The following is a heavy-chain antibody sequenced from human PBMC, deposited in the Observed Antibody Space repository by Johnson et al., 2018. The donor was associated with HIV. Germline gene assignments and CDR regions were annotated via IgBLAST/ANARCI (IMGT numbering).Heavy chain of an antibody. J-gene: IGHJ3*02. Sequence: MLLVESGGGLVQPGGSLRLSCAASGFTVSSNYMSWVRQAPGKGLEWVSVIYSGGSTYYADSVKGRFTISRDNSKSTLYLQMNSLRAEDTAVYYCARVHSGGAFDIWGQGTMVTVSS. CDR2: IYSGGST. V-gene: IGHV3-66*01. CDR1: GFTVSSNY. CDR3: ARVHSGGAFDI.